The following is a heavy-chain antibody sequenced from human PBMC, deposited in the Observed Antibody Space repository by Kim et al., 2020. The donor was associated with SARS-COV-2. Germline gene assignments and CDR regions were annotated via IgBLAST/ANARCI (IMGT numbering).Heavy chain of an antibody. V-gene: IGHV3-9*01. D-gene: IGHD2-15*01. Sequence: GGSLRLSCAASGFTFGDYAMHWVRQAPGKGLEWVSGISWNSGSIGYADSVKGRFTISRDNAKNSLYLQMNSLRAEDTALYYCAKDCYQYYYYGMDVWGQGTTVTVSS. CDR2: ISWNSGSI. J-gene: IGHJ6*02. CDR1: GFTFGDYA. CDR3: AKDCYQYYYYGMDV.